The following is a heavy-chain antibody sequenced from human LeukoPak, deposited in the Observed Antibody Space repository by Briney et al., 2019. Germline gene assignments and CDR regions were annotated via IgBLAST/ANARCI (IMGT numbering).Heavy chain of an antibody. V-gene: IGHV3-53*01. CDR1: GFTVSSNY. CDR2: IYSGGST. J-gene: IGHJ4*02. D-gene: IGHD3-16*01. Sequence: GGSLRLSCAASGFTVSSNYMSWVRQAPGKGLEWVSVIYSGGSTYYADSAKGRFTISRDNSKNTLYLQMNSLRAEDTAVYYCARVRPRGTFDYWGQGTLVTVSS. CDR3: ARVRPRGTFDY.